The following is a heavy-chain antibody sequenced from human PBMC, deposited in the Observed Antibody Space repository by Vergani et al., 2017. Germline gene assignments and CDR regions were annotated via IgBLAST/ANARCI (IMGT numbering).Heavy chain of an antibody. D-gene: IGHD3-22*01. CDR3: ARESPSYYYDSSGPFDY. CDR1: GDTFSSYA. CDR2: IIPIFGTA. Sequence: QVQLVQSGAEVKKPGSSVKVSCKASGDTFSSYAISWVRQAPGQGLEWMGGIIPIFGTANYAQKFQGRVTVTADESTSTAYMELSSLRSEDTAVYYGARESPSYYYDSSGPFDYWGQGTLVTVSS. V-gene: IGHV1-69*01. J-gene: IGHJ4*02.